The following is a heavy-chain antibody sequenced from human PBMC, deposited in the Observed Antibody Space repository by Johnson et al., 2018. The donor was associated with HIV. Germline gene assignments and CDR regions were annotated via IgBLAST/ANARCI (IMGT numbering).Heavy chain of an antibody. CDR2: IRSKTYGGTT. CDR1: GFSFDDYA. Sequence: VQLLESGGGLVQPGRSLRLSCTGSGFSFDDYAMTWFRQAPGKGLEWVSFIRSKTYGGTTEYAASVKGRFTISRDDSKSIAYLQMNSLKTEDTAVYYCTRLPTYYDGSGSYLDAFDIGGQGTMVTVSS. V-gene: IGHV3-49*03. J-gene: IGHJ3*02. CDR3: TRLPTYYDGSGSYLDAFDI. D-gene: IGHD3-10*01.